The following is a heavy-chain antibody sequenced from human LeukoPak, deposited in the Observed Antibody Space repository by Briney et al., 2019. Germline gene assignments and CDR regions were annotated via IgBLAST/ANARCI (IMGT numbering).Heavy chain of an antibody. D-gene: IGHD6-19*01. CDR1: GFTFSSYS. CDR2: ISSSSSYI. CDR3: ARPVSSGAKYYYYYMDV. J-gene: IGHJ6*03. V-gene: IGHV3-21*01. Sequence: GGSLRLSCAASGFTFSSYSMNWVRQAPGKGLEWVSSISSSSSYIYYADSVKGRFTISRDNAKNSLYLQMNSLRAEDTAVYYCARPVSSGAKYYYYYMDVWGKGTTVTVSS.